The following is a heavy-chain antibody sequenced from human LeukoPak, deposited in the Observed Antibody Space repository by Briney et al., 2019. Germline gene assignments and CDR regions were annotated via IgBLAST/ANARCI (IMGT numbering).Heavy chain of an antibody. CDR2: IGSDGTKK. CDR1: GFIFSDYA. CDR3: ARQMTSTRLFDS. Sequence: GGSLRLSCVASGFIFSDYALHWVRQSPDKGLEWVALIGSDGTKKYYADSVQGRFTVSRENSKNTLFLQMNTERADDTAVYFCARQMTSTRLFDSWGQGTLVTVSS. D-gene: IGHD5/OR15-5a*01. J-gene: IGHJ4*02. V-gene: IGHV3-30*04.